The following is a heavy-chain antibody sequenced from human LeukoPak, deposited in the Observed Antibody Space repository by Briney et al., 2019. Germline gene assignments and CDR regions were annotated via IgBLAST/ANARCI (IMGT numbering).Heavy chain of an antibody. D-gene: IGHD6-6*01. J-gene: IGHJ6*02. CDR2: IKQDGSEK. Sequence: GGSLRLSCAASGFTFSSYWMSWVRQAPGKGLEWVANIKQDGSEKYYVDSVKGRFTISRDNAKNSLYLQMNSLRAEDTAVYYCAKESSSSNNYYGMDVWGHGTTVTVSS. CDR3: AKESSSSNNYYGMDV. CDR1: GFTFSSYW. V-gene: IGHV3-7*04.